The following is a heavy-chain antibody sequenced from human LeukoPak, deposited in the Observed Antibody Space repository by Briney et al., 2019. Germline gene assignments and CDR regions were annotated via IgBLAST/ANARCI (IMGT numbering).Heavy chain of an antibody. CDR1: GGSISSYY. Sequence: TETLSLTCTVSGGSISSYYWSWIRQPAGKGLEWIGRIYSTGSTNYNPSLKSRVTMSVDTSKNQFSLRLRSVTAADTAVYYCARQIASAGTAGFDFWGQGALVTVSS. CDR2: IYSTGST. CDR3: ARQIASAGTAGFDF. D-gene: IGHD6-13*01. V-gene: IGHV4-4*07. J-gene: IGHJ4*02.